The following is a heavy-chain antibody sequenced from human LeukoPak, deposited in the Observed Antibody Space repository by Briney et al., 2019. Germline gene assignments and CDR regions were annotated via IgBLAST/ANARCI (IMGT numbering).Heavy chain of an antibody. D-gene: IGHD2-2*01. CDR1: GFTFSSYW. Sequence: GGSLRLSCAASGFTFSSYWVHWVRPAPGKGLVWVSRTKSDGSSTSYADSVKGRFTISRDNAKNTLYMHMNSVRAQDTAVYYCARSSGSGTSCSGYFDYWGPGIMVTV. CDR3: ARSSGSGTSCSGYFDY. J-gene: IGHJ4*02. V-gene: IGHV3-74*01. CDR2: TKSDGSST.